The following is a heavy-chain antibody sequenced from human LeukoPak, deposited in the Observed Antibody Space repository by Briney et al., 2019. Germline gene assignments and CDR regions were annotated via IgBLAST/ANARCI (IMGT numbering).Heavy chain of an antibody. CDR1: GFTFTDYW. V-gene: IGHV3-7*01. CDR2: IHKAGSES. J-gene: IGHJ4*02. Sequence: GGSLRLSCAASGFTFTDYWMTWVREVPGKGLVWVANIHKAGSESYYVDSVKGRFAISRDNAKNSLYLQLSSLRVDDTAVYYCAGVGTWELQRVFEYWGQGTLVTVSS. CDR3: AGVGTWELQRVFEY. D-gene: IGHD1-26*01.